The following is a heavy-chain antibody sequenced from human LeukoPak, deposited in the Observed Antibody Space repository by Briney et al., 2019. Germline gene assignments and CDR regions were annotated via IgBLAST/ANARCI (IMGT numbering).Heavy chain of an antibody. J-gene: IGHJ4*02. Sequence: GGSLRLSCAASGFTFSSYGMTWVRQAPGKGLEWVSGISGSGDSTYYADSVKGRFTISRDNSKNTLYLQMGSLRAEDMAVYYCARDGDMGANDYWGQGTLVTVSS. D-gene: IGHD1-26*01. CDR1: GFTFSSYG. V-gene: IGHV3-23*01. CDR3: ARDGDMGANDY. CDR2: ISGSGDST.